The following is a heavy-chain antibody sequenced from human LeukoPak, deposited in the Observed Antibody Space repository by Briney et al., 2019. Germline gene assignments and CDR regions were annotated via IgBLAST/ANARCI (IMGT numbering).Heavy chain of an antibody. V-gene: IGHV1-2*02. Sequence: ASVKVSCKASGYTFTGYYMHWVRQAPGQGLEWMGWINPNSGGTNYAQKFQGRVTMTRDTSISTAYMELSRLRSDDTAVYYCAGSVAVPAAMYYGMDVWGQGTTVTVSS. CDR1: GYTFTGYY. CDR3: AGSVAVPAAMYYGMDV. J-gene: IGHJ6*02. D-gene: IGHD2-2*01. CDR2: INPNSGGT.